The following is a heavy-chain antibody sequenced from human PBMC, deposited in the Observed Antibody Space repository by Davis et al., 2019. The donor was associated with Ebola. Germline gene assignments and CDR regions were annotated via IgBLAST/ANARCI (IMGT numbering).Heavy chain of an antibody. Sequence: GGSLRLSCRVSGFTSGDYAINWVRQAPGKGLEWVGFIRSKAYGGKPAYAASVKGRFTISRDDSKTIAYLQLDSLKTEDTAVYYCSRDLKQRPPSYYDGMDVWGQGTTVTVSS. CDR1: GFTSGDYA. J-gene: IGHJ6*02. D-gene: IGHD6-6*01. CDR3: SRDLKQRPPSYYDGMDV. V-gene: IGHV3-49*04. CDR2: IRSKAYGGKP.